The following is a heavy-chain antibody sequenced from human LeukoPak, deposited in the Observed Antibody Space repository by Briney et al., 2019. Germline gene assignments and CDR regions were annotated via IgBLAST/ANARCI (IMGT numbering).Heavy chain of an antibody. CDR3: ARGCCSGGNCYRYGMDV. CDR1: GGSISSGDYY. J-gene: IGHJ6*02. Sequence: SQTLSLTCTVSGGSISSGDYYWSWIRQPPGKGLEWIGYIYYSGSTYYNPSLKSRVTISEDTSKNQFSLKLSSVTAADTAVYYCARGCCSGGNCYRYGMDVWGQGTTVTVSS. D-gene: IGHD2-15*01. CDR2: IYYSGST. V-gene: IGHV4-30-4*01.